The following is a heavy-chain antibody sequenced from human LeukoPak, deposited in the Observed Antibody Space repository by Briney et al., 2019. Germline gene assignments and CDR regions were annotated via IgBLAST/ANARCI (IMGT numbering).Heavy chain of an antibody. V-gene: IGHV1-2*02. Sequence: ASVKVSCKASGYTFTDYYLHWVRQAPGQGLEWMGWINPNSGGTNYAQKFQGRVTMTRDMSISTAYMELNRLRSDDTAIYYCARFLPDIADDYWGQGTLVTVSS. J-gene: IGHJ4*02. CDR3: ARFLPDIADDY. CDR2: INPNSGGT. D-gene: IGHD5-12*01. CDR1: GYTFTDYY.